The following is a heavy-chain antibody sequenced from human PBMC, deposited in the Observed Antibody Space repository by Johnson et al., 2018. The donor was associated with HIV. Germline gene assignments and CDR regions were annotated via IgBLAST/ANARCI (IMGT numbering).Heavy chain of an antibody. J-gene: IGHJ3*02. CDR3: TRDGVYSSPHDAFDI. Sequence: VQLMESGGGLVQPGGSLRLSCAASGFTFDDYGMSWVRQAPGKGLEWVSGINWNGGSTGYADSLKGRFTISSDNAQNSLYLQMDNLRAEDSAGYYCTRDGVYSSPHDAFDIWGQGTVVTVSS. CDR1: GFTFDDYG. CDR2: INWNGGST. D-gene: IGHD6-13*01. V-gene: IGHV3-20*04.